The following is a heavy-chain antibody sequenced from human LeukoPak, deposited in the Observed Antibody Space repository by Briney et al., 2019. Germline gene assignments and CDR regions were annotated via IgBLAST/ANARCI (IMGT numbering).Heavy chain of an antibody. D-gene: IGHD3-3*01. Sequence: GRSLRLSCAASGFTFSDYYMSWIRQAPGNGLEWVSYISSSGSTIYYADSVKGRFTISRDNAKNSLYLQMNSLRAEDTAVYYCARDYDFWGRYYLSGGSIWGQGTMVTVSS. CDR1: GFTFSDYY. V-gene: IGHV3-11*01. J-gene: IGHJ3*02. CDR3: ARDYDFWGRYYLSGGSI. CDR2: ISSSGSTI.